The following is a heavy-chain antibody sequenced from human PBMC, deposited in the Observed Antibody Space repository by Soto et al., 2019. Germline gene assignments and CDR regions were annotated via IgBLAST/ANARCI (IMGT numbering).Heavy chain of an antibody. CDR1: GGTFSSYA. V-gene: IGHV1-69*06. Sequence: QVQLVQSGAEVKKPGSSVKVSCKASGGTFSSYAISWVRQAPGQGLEWMGGIIPIFGTANYAQKFQGRVTKAADKSASTANKERSSPRSEDTAVNYGARHGAGRDHYYGTDVGGQGTTGTV. CDR2: IIPIFGTA. CDR3: ARHGAGRDHYYGTDV. D-gene: IGHD3-10*01. J-gene: IGHJ6*02.